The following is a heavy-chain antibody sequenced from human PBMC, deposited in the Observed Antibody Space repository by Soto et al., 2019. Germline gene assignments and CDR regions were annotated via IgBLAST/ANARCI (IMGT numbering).Heavy chain of an antibody. CDR3: ARDLSGQLELTHAFDI. V-gene: IGHV1-18*01. D-gene: IGHD1-7*01. Sequence: QVQLVQSGAEVKKPGASVKVSCKASGYTFTSYGISWVRQAPGQGLEWMGWISAYNGNTNYAQKLQGRVTMTTDTSTSTACMELRSLRSDDTAVYYCARDLSGQLELTHAFDIWGQGTMVTVSS. CDR1: GYTFTSYG. J-gene: IGHJ3*02. CDR2: ISAYNGNT.